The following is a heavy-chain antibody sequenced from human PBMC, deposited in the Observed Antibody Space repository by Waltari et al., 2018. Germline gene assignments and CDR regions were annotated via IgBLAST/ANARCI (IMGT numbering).Heavy chain of an antibody. CDR1: GFHFGNYA. V-gene: IGHV3-23*01. Sequence: EVQLLESGGGWVQPGGSLRLSCAASGFHFGNYAMLWVRQAPGQGLEGVSLFSGSAGYTHYADSVRGRFTISRDNSKNMLYLQMSSLRVEDTAIYYCAKGGVNWNVRDGFDSWGQGTPVTVSS. J-gene: IGHJ4*02. D-gene: IGHD1-1*01. CDR2: FSGSAGYT. CDR3: AKGGVNWNVRDGFDS.